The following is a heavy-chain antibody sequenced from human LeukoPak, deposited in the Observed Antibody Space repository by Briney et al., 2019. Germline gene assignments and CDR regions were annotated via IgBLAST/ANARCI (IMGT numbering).Heavy chain of an antibody. CDR1: GFTFSNYN. J-gene: IGHJ4*02. CDR3: ARDYPRIAAAGYYFDY. V-gene: IGHV3-21*01. D-gene: IGHD6-13*01. CDR2: ISSSGRYI. Sequence: GGSLRLSCATSGFTFSNYNMNWVRQAPGKGLEWVSTISSSGRYIYYAESVKGRFIISRDNTNSSLFLQMNSLRAGDTAVYYCARDYPRIAAAGYYFDYWGQGTLVTVSS.